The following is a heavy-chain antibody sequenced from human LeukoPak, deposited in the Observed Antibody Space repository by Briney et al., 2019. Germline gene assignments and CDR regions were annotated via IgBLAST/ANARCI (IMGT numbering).Heavy chain of an antibody. Sequence: ASVNVSCKASGYTFTGYYMRWVRQAPGQGLEWMGWINPNSGGTNYAQKFQGWVTMTRDTSISTAYMELSRLRSDDTAVYYCARATGAAPLYYYYGMDVWGQGTTVTVSS. D-gene: IGHD6-6*01. CDR2: INPNSGGT. CDR3: ARATGAAPLYYYYGMDV. J-gene: IGHJ6*02. V-gene: IGHV1-2*04. CDR1: GYTFTGYY.